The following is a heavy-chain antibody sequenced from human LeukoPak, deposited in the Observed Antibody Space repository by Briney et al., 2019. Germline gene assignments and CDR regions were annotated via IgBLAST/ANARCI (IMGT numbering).Heavy chain of an antibody. CDR1: GFTFSSYN. CDR3: ARRGAYGSGTYYNAFDI. Sequence: RPGGSLRLSCAASGFTFSSYNMNWVRQPPGKGLEWVSYISSSPTTTYYADSVKGRFTISRDNAKNSLYLQMNSLRDEDTAVYYCARRGAYGSGTYYNAFDIWGQGTVVTVSS. V-gene: IGHV3-48*02. CDR2: ISSSPTTT. J-gene: IGHJ3*02. D-gene: IGHD3-10*01.